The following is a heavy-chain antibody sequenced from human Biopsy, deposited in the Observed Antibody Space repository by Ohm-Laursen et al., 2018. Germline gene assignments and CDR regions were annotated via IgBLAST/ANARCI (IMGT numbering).Heavy chain of an antibody. J-gene: IGHJ4*02. D-gene: IGHD1-26*01. CDR3: ALGGGSYVNFDY. CDR2: FRFEDRT. CDR1: GGSISNYF. Sequence: GTLSLTCVVSGGSISNYFWMWIRQPPGKGLEWIGYFRFEDRTSYNSSLKSRVTISADTSKNQFSLRLSSVTAADTAVYYCALGGGSYVNFDYWGQGTLVTVSS. V-gene: IGHV4-59*01.